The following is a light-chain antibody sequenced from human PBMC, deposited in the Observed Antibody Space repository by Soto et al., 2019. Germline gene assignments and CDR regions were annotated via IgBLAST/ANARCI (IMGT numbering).Light chain of an antibody. J-gene: IGKJ1*01. V-gene: IGKV3-20*01. CDR1: QSVSSSY. CDR3: QQYGSSPGT. Sequence: EIVLRQSPGTLSLSPGERATLSCRASQSVSSSYLAWYQQKPGQAPRLLISGASSRATGIPDRFSGSGSGTDFTLTISRLEPEDFAVYYCQQYGSSPGTFGQGTKVDIK. CDR2: GAS.